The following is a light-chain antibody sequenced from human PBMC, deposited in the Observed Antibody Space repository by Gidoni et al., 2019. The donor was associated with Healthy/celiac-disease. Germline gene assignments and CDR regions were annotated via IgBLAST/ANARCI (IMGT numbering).Light chain of an antibody. V-gene: IGKV3-20*01. CDR1: QSVSSSY. CDR3: QQYGSAPTWT. Sequence: ESVLTQSPGTLSLSPGERATLSCRASQSVSSSYLAWYQQLPDRVSGSGSGTDFTLTISRLEPEDFAVYYCQQYGSAPTWTFGQGTKVEIK. J-gene: IGKJ1*01.